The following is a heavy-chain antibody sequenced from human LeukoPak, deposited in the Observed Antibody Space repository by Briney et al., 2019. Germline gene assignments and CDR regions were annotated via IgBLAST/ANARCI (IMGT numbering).Heavy chain of an antibody. J-gene: IGHJ6*03. CDR2: IIPIFGTA. D-gene: IGHD1-26*01. Sequence: SVKVSCKASGGTFSSYAISWVRQAPGQGLEWMGGIIPIFGTANYAQKFQGRVTITTDESTSTAYMELSSPRSEDTAVYYCARGRSGSYYYYYYYMDVWGKGTTVTVSS. CDR3: ARGRSGSYYYYYYYMDV. CDR1: GGTFSSYA. V-gene: IGHV1-69*05.